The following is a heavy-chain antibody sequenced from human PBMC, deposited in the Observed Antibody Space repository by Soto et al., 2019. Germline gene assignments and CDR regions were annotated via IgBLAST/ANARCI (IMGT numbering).Heavy chain of an antibody. Sequence: QVQLQQWGAGLLKPSETLSLTCAVYGGSFSGYYWSWIRQPPGKGLEWIGEINHSGSTNYNPSLKSRVTISVDTSKNQFSLKLSSVTAADTAVYYCARRRLNIVVVASSFDPWGQGTLVTVSS. J-gene: IGHJ5*02. V-gene: IGHV4-34*01. CDR3: ARRRLNIVVVASSFDP. D-gene: IGHD2-15*01. CDR1: GGSFSGYY. CDR2: INHSGST.